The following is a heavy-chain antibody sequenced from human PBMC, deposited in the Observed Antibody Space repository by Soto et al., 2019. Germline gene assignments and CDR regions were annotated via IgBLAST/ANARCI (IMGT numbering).Heavy chain of an antibody. CDR3: ARGRLRRSYYYMDV. Sequence: GGSLRLSCAASGFTFSSHAMSWVRQAPGEGLEWVSSMSGSGGDTYYADSVKGRFTISRDNSKTTLYLQMNSLRAEDTAVYYCARGRLRRSYYYMDVWGKGTTVTVSS. CDR2: MSGSGGDT. V-gene: IGHV3-23*01. CDR1: GFTFSSHA. J-gene: IGHJ6*03. D-gene: IGHD4-17*01.